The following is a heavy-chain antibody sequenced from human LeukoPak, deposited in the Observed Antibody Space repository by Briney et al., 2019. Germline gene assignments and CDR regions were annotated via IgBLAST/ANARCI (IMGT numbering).Heavy chain of an antibody. D-gene: IGHD1-1*01. CDR1: GFTFSSYS. J-gene: IGHJ6*03. CDR2: IGSSSSYI. Sequence: GGSLRLSCAASGFTFSSYSMNRVRQAPGKGLEWVSSIGSSSSYIYYADSMTGRFTISRDNAKNSLYLQMNSLRAEDTAVYYCAKDATAVIGTVYMDVWGKGTTVTISS. CDR3: AKDATAVIGTVYMDV. V-gene: IGHV3-21*01.